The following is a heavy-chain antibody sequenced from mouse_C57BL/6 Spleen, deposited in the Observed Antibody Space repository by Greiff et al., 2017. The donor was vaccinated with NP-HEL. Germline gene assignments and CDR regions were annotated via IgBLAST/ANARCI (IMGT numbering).Heavy chain of an antibody. Sequence: VQLQQSGAELVRPGASVKLSCTASGFNIKDDYMHWVKQRPEQGLEWIGWIDPENGDTEYASKFQGKATITADTSSNTAYLQLSSLTSEDTAVYYCTGITPYYAMDYWGQGTSVTVSS. CDR3: TGITPYYAMDY. D-gene: IGHD2-4*01. CDR2: IDPENGDT. V-gene: IGHV14-4*01. CDR1: GFNIKDDY. J-gene: IGHJ4*01.